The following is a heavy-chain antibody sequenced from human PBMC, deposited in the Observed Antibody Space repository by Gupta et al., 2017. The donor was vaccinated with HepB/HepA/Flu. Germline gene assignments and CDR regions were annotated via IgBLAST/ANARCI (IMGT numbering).Heavy chain of an antibody. CDR3: AHIRWAYDSDAFDI. D-gene: IGHD3-22*01. CDR2: IYWNDDK. J-gene: IGHJ3*02. Sequence: QITLKESGPTLVKPTQTLTLTCTFSGFSLSTSGVGVGWIRQPPGKALEWLALIYWNDDKRYSPSLKSRLTITKDTSKNQVVLTMTNMDTVDTATYYCAHIRWAYDSDAFDIWGQGTMVTVSS. V-gene: IGHV2-5*01. CDR1: GFSLSTSGVG.